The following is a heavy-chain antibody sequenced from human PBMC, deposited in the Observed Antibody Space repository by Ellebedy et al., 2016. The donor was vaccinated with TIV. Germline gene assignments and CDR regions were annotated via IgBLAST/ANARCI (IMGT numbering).Heavy chain of an antibody. CDR3: ARQSDRRWLQLYTY. D-gene: IGHD5-24*01. J-gene: IGHJ4*02. V-gene: IGHV5-51*01. CDR2: IYPGDSDT. Sequence: GESLKISCTGSGYSFTSYWIGWVRQMPGKGLEWMGIIYPGDSDTRYSPSFQGQVTISADKTISTAYLQWSSLKASDTAMYYCARQSDRRWLQLYTYWGQGTLVTVSS. CDR1: GYSFTSYW.